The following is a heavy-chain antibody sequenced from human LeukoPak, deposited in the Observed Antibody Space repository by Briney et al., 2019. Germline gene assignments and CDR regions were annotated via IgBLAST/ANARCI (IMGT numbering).Heavy chain of an antibody. CDR2: IYYSGST. D-gene: IGHD1-26*01. J-gene: IGHJ3*02. CDR1: GGSFSGYY. CDR3: ARHFRELRTFDI. Sequence: SETLSLTCAVYGGSFSGYYWSWIRQPPGKGLEWIGYIYYSGSTNYNPSLESRVTISVDTSKNQFSLKLSSVTAADTAVYYCARHFRELRTFDIWGQGTMVTVSS. V-gene: IGHV4-59*08.